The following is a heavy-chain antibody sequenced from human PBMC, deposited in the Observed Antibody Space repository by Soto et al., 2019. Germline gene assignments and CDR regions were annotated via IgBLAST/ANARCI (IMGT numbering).Heavy chain of an antibody. Sequence: EVQLVESGGGLVQPGGSRRLSGAASGLTSSSYWINGVRQAPGKGRVGVSGMGNDGSSTNYADSVKGGFTISRDNAKNTVYLQMNSLRAEDTAVYYCARDTYYYDSSDHFSADAFDIWGQGTMVTVSS. CDR1: GLTSSSYW. CDR2: MGNDGSST. D-gene: IGHD3-22*01. CDR3: ARDTYYYDSSDHFSADAFDI. J-gene: IGHJ3*02. V-gene: IGHV3-74*01.